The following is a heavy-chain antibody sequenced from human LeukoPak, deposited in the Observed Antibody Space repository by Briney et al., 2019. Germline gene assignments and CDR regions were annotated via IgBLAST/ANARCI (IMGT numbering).Heavy chain of an antibody. V-gene: IGHV3-73*01. J-gene: IGHJ4*02. CDR2: IRSKANSYAT. CDR3: TRDPAGSSSWHFDY. Sequence: GGSLRLSCAASGFTFSGSAMHWVRQASGKGLEWVGRIRSKANSYATAYAASVKGRFTISRDDSKNTAYLQMNSLKTEDTAVYYCTRDPAGSSSWHFDYWGQGTLVTVSS. D-gene: IGHD6-13*01. CDR1: GFTFSGSA.